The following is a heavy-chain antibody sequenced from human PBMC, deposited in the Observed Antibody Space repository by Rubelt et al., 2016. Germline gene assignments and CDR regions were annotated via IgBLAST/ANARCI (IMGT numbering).Heavy chain of an antibody. CDR3: ARGEDLNGCDV. J-gene: IGHJ3*01. CDR1: GFTFSSYE. V-gene: IGHV3-48*03. D-gene: IGHD3-16*01. CDR2: ISSSGSYT. Sequence: EVQLVESGGALVQPGGSLRLSCAASGFTFSSYELNWVRQAPGKGLECVSYISSSGSYTNYADSVKGRFTIARDNAKKSLYLEMSSLGAEDTAVDYCARGEDLNGCDVWGQGTMVSVSS.